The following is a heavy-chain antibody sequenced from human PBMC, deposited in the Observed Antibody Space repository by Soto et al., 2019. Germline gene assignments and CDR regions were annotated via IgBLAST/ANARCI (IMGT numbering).Heavy chain of an antibody. CDR3: ARVVSTVTTVYGMDV. Sequence: PGGSLRLSCAASGFTFRSYSMNWVRQAPGKGLEWVSCISSSSSHIYYADSMKGRFTISRDNAKNSLYLQMNSLRAEDTAVYYCARVVSTVTTVYGMDVWGQGTTVTVSS. V-gene: IGHV3-21*01. D-gene: IGHD4-17*01. J-gene: IGHJ6*02. CDR2: ISSSSSHI. CDR1: GFTFRSYS.